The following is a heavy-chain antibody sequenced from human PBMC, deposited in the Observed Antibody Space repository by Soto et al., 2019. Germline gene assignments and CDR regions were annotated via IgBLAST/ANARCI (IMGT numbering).Heavy chain of an antibody. CDR3: ARARADYDSSGYYPY. Sequence: VQLVESGGGVVQPGRSLRLSCAASGFTFSSYGMHWVRQAPGKGLEWVAVIWYDGSNKYYADSVKGRFTISRDNSKNTLYLQMNSLRAEDTAVYYCARARADYDSSGYYPYWGQGTLVTVSS. D-gene: IGHD3-22*01. CDR2: IWYDGSNK. J-gene: IGHJ4*02. CDR1: GFTFSSYG. V-gene: IGHV3-33*01.